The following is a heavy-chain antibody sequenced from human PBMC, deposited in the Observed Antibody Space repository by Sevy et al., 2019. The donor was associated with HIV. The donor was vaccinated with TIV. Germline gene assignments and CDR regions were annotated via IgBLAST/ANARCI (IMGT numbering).Heavy chain of an antibody. J-gene: IGHJ5*02. CDR2: IWHDGGNE. D-gene: IGHD6-13*01. CDR1: GFTFSSYG. CDR3: AREGLPAAGPPRWFDP. V-gene: IGHV3-33*01. Sequence: GGSLRLSCVASGFTFSSYGMHWVRQAPGKGLEWVAIIWHDGGNEHYGDSVKGRFTVSRDNSKNTLYLQMDSLRVDDTAIYYCAREGLPAAGPPRWFDPWGQGTLVTVSS.